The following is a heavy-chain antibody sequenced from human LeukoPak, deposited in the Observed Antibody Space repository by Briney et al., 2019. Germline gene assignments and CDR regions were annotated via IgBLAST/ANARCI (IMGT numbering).Heavy chain of an antibody. CDR2: INHSGST. V-gene: IGHV4-4*02. Sequence: PSGTLSLTCAVSGGSISSSKWWSWVRQPPGKGLEWIGEINHSGSTNYNPSLKSRVTISVDTSKNQFSLKLSSVTAADTAVYYCAREGGGYDPRFDYWGQGTLVTVSS. J-gene: IGHJ4*02. CDR3: AREGGGYDPRFDY. CDR1: GGSISSSKW. D-gene: IGHD5-12*01.